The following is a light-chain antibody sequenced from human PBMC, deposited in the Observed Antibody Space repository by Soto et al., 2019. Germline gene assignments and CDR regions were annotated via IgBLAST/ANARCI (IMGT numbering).Light chain of an antibody. CDR2: AAS. V-gene: IGKV3-15*01. J-gene: IGKJ1*01. CDR3: QQYNNWPGT. Sequence: EILMTQSPATLSVSPGERATLSCRASQSVISNLAWYQQKPGQAPRLLIFAASTRATGIPARFSGSGSGTXXXXXXXXLQSEDFAVYYCQQYNNWPGTFGQGTKVDIK. CDR1: QSVISN.